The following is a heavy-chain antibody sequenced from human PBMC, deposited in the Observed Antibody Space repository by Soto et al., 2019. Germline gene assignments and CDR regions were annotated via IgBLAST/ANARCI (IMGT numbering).Heavy chain of an antibody. D-gene: IGHD3-3*01. J-gene: IGHJ6*02. CDR3: ARVETYYDFWSGYYSPYYYGMDV. V-gene: IGHV1-2*02. CDR2: INPNSGGT. Sequence: ASVKVSCKASGYTFTGYYMHWVRQAPGQGLEWMGWINPNSGGTNYAQKFQGRVTMTRDTSISTAYVELSRLRSDDTAVYYCARVETYYDFWSGYYSPYYYGMDVWGQGTTVTVSS. CDR1: GYTFTGYY.